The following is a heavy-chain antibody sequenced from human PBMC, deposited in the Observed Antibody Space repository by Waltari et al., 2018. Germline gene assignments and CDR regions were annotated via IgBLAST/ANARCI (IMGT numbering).Heavy chain of an antibody. CDR2: INHSGST. V-gene: IGHV4-34*01. D-gene: IGHD6-19*01. J-gene: IGHJ3*02. CDR1: GGSFSGYY. CDR3: ARRAGSGWYMVRAFDI. Sequence: QVQLQQWGAGLLKPSETLSLTCAVYGGSFSGYYWSWIRQPPGKGLEWIGEINHSGSTNYNPSLKSRVTISVDTSKNQFSLKLSSVTAADTAVYYCARRAGSGWYMVRAFDIWGQGTMVTVSS.